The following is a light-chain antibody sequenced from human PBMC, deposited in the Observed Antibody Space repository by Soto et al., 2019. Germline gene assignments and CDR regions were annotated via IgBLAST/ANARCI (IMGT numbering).Light chain of an antibody. J-gene: IGKJ5*01. CDR1: QSVSSNY. V-gene: IGKV3-20*01. CDR2: GAS. CDR3: QQYDNLPLT. Sequence: IVMTQSPATLSVSPGERATLSCRASQSVSSNYLAWYQQKPGQAPRLLIYGASSRATGIPDRFSGSGSVTDFTLTISRLEPEDFATYYCQQYDNLPLTFGQGTRLEIK.